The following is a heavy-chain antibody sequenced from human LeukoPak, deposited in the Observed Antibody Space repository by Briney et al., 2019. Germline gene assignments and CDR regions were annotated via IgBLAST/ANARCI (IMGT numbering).Heavy chain of an antibody. Sequence: GGSLRLSCAASGFTFYNAWMSWVRQAPGKGLEWVSGINWNGGSTGYADSVKGRFTISRDNAKNSLYLQMNSLRAEDTALYYCARDWGIVGAADAFDIWGQGTMVTVSS. D-gene: IGHD1-26*01. CDR2: INWNGGST. CDR1: GFTFYNAW. J-gene: IGHJ3*02. V-gene: IGHV3-20*04. CDR3: ARDWGIVGAADAFDI.